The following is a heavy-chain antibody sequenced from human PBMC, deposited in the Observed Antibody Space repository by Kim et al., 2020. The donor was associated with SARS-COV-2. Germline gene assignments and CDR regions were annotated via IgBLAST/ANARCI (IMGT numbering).Heavy chain of an antibody. CDR2: ISSSSSTI. V-gene: IGHV3-48*02. CDR3: ARDMTYSSSWYNYYYGMDV. J-gene: IGHJ6*02. CDR1: GFTFSSYS. D-gene: IGHD6-13*01. Sequence: GGSLRLSCAASGFTFSSYSMNWVRQAPGKGLEWVSYISSSSSTIYYADSVKGRFTISRDNAKNSLYLQMNSLRDEDTAVYYCARDMTYSSSWYNYYYGMDVWGQGTTVTVSS.